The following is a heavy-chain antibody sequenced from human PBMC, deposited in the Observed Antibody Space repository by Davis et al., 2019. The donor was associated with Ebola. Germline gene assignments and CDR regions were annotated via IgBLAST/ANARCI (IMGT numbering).Heavy chain of an antibody. CDR1: GDSVSTAG. V-gene: IGHV6-1*01. CDR2: TYYKSKWYN. J-gene: IGHJ6*02. D-gene: IGHD5-18*01. Sequence: PSETLSLTCAISGDSVSTAGWNWIRQSPSRGLEWLGRTYYKSKWYNDYAASVKSRITINPDTSKNQFSLQLNSVTPEDTALYYCARGWLRAGMDVWGEGTTVTV. CDR3: ARGWLRAGMDV.